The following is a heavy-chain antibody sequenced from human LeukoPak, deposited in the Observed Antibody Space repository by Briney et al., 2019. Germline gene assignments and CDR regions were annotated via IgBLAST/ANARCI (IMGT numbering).Heavy chain of an antibody. CDR3: ARDPQYTFGYPTYDC. CDR1: GYTFTGYY. V-gene: IGHV1-2*02. J-gene: IGHJ4*02. CDR2: INPNSGGT. Sequence: ASVKVSCKASGYTFTGYYMHWVRQAPGQGLEWMGWINPNSGGTNYAQKFQGRVTMTRDTSISTAYMELSRLRSDDTAVYYCARDPQYTFGYPTYDCWGQGTLVTVSS. D-gene: IGHD2-2*03.